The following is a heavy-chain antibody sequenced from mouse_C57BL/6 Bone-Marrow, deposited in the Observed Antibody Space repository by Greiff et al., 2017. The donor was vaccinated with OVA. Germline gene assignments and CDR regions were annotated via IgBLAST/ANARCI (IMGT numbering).Heavy chain of an antibody. Sequence: QVQLQQPGAELVRPGTSVKLSCKASGYTFTSYWMHWVKQRPGQGLEWIGVIDPSDSHTNYNQKFKGKATLTVATSSSTAYMQLSSLTSEDSAVYYCAREAYDGSSYCWFAYWGQGTLVTVSA. V-gene: IGHV1-59*01. CDR3: AREAYDGSSYCWFAY. CDR1: GYTFTSYW. D-gene: IGHD1-1*01. J-gene: IGHJ3*01. CDR2: IDPSDSHT.